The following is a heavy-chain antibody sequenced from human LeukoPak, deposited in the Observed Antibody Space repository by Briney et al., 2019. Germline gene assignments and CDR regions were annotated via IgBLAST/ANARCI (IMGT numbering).Heavy chain of an antibody. CDR3: ARHPDCTRTSCYVDYYGMDV. V-gene: IGHV5-51*01. Sequence: GESLKISCKGSGYRFTSYWIGWVRQMPGEGLEWMGIINPGDSDTRYSPSFQGQITISADKSISTAYLQWGSLKASDTAMYYCARHPDCTRTSCYVDYYGMDVWGQGTTVTVSS. J-gene: IGHJ6*02. CDR2: INPGDSDT. CDR1: GYRFTSYW. D-gene: IGHD2-2*01.